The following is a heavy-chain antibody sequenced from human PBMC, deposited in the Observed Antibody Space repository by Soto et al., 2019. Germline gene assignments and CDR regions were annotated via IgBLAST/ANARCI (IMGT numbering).Heavy chain of an antibody. CDR1: GGSISSYY. CDR2: IYYSGST. CDR3: AREYRAYYYDSSGYYYDGRYFDY. D-gene: IGHD3-22*01. Sequence: SETLSLTCTVSGGSISSYYWSWIRQPPGKGLEWIGYIYYSGSTNYNPSLKSRVTISVDTSKNQFSLKLSSVTAADTAVYYCAREYRAYYYDSSGYYYDGRYFDYWGQGTLVTVSS. V-gene: IGHV4-59*01. J-gene: IGHJ4*02.